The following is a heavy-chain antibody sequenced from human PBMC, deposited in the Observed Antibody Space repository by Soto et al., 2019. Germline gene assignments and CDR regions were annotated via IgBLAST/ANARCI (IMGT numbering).Heavy chain of an antibody. CDR2: ISGSGDST. D-gene: IGHD5-18*01. J-gene: IGHJ5*01. Sequence: GGSLRLSCAASGFIFRCYAMNWVRQAAGKGLERVSGISGSGDSTYYADAVKGRFTISRDNSKNTLFLQMNSLRDDDGAVYYCAKAGVGGFRGWDTFNWFDSWGQGILVTVSS. V-gene: IGHV3-23*01. CDR3: AKAGVGGFRGWDTFNWFDS. CDR1: GFIFRCYA.